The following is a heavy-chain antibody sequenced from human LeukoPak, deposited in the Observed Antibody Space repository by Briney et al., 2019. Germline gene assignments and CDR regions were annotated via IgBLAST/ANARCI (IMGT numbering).Heavy chain of an antibody. Sequence: SETLSLTCAVYGGSFSGYYWSWIRQPPGKGLEWIGGINHSGSTNYNPSLKSRVTISADTSKNQFSLKLSSVTAADTAVYYCARRGYYYGSGSGNWFDPWGQGTLVTVSS. D-gene: IGHD3-10*01. CDR1: GGSFSGYY. CDR2: INHSGST. J-gene: IGHJ5*02. V-gene: IGHV4-34*01. CDR3: ARRGYYYGSGSGNWFDP.